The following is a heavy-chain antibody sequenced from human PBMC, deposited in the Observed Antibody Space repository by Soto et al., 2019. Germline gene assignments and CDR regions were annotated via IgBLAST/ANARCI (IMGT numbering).Heavy chain of an antibody. Sequence: PGGSVRLSCAASGFTFSSYAMSWVRQAPGKGLEWVSAISGSGGSTYYADSVKGRFTISRDNSKNTLYLQMNSLRAEDTAVYYCAKYARTVHYYYYYMDVWGKGTTVTV. CDR1: GFTFSSYA. J-gene: IGHJ6*03. CDR3: AKYARTVHYYYYYMDV. CDR2: ISGSGGST. D-gene: IGHD4-17*01. V-gene: IGHV3-23*01.